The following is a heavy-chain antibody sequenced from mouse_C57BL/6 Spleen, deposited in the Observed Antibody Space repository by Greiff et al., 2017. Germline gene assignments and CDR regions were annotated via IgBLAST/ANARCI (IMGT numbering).Heavy chain of an antibody. Sequence: VQLQQSGPELVKPGDSVKISCKASGYSFTGYFMNWVMQSHGKSLEWIGRINPYNGDTFYNQKFKGKATLTVDKSSSTAHMELRSLTSEDSAVYYCARSGYDSFAMDYWGQGTSVTVSS. J-gene: IGHJ4*01. CDR1: GYSFTGYF. CDR2: INPYNGDT. V-gene: IGHV1-20*01. CDR3: ARSGYDSFAMDY. D-gene: IGHD2-10*02.